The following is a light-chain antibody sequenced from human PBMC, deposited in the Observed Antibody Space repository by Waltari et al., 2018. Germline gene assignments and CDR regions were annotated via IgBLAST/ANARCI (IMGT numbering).Light chain of an antibody. CDR1: DSNIGANP. CDR2: RND. CDR3: AAWDDSLNGPV. J-gene: IGLJ3*02. Sequence: QSVLTQPPSASGTPGQRVTVSCYGSDSNIGANPVTWFQQLPGTAPKLLFYRNDQRPSGVPDRFSGSKSGTSASLAISGLQSEDEADYYCAAWDDSLNGPVFGGGTKVTVL. V-gene: IGLV1-44*01.